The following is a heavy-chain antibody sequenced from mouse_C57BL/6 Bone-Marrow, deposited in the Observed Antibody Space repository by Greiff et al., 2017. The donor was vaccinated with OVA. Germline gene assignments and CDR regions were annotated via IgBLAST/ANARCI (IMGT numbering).Heavy chain of an antibody. Sequence: QVQLQQSGAELVKPGASVKISCKASGYAFSSYWMNWVKQRPGKGLEWIGQIYPGDGDTNYNGKFKGKATLTADKSSSTAYMQLSSLTSEDSAVYFCAREERRGNLAWFAYWGQGTLVTVSA. CDR2: IYPGDGDT. CDR3: AREERRGNLAWFAY. J-gene: IGHJ3*01. CDR1: GYAFSSYW. D-gene: IGHD2-1*01. V-gene: IGHV1-80*01.